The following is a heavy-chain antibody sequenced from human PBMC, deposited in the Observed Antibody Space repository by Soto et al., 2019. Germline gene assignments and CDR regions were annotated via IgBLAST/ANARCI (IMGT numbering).Heavy chain of an antibody. CDR2: IYHSGST. V-gene: IGHV4-30-2*01. Sequence: SETRSVTWAVSGGSMSRGRYSYAGFRQKTGKGLEWIGYIYHSGSTYYNPSLKSRATISVDRSKNQLSLKLSSVTAADTAVYYCARVPAYWGQGTQVT. CDR3: ARVPAY. J-gene: IGHJ4*02. CDR1: GGSMSRGRYS.